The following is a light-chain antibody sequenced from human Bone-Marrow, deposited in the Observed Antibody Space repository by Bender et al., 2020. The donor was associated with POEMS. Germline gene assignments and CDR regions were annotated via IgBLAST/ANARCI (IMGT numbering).Light chain of an antibody. J-gene: IGLJ1*01. Sequence: SNELTQPPSVSVAPGQTASISCSGDKLGEKYVCWYQQKPGQSPVLLVYQDDKRPSGIPERFSGSNSGNTASLTIFGLQAEDEAEYFCSSYTANSPLGVFGTGTQVIVL. CDR2: QDD. CDR3: SSYTANSPLGV. CDR1: KLGEKY. V-gene: IGLV3-1*01.